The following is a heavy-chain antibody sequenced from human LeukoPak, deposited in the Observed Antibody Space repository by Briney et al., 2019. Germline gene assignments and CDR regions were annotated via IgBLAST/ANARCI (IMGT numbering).Heavy chain of an antibody. Sequence: GGSLRLSCAASGFTFSSYSMNWVRQAPGKGLEWVAFIGSRTGNIYYADSVKCRFSISRDNAKDSVYLQMNSLRADDTAVYYCARETEPLDYGDSTNLDYWGQGTLVTVSS. V-gene: IGHV3-21*01. CDR2: IGSRTGNI. D-gene: IGHD4/OR15-4a*01. J-gene: IGHJ4*02. CDR1: GFTFSSYS. CDR3: ARETEPLDYGDSTNLDY.